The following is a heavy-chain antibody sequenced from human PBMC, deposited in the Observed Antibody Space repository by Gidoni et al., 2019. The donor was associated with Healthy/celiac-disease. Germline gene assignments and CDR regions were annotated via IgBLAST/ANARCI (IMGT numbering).Heavy chain of an antibody. Sequence: EVQLVESGGGLVQPGGSLRLSCAASGFTFSSYWMSWVRQAPGKGLEWVANIKQDGSEKYYVDSVKGRFTISRDNAKNSLYLQMNSLRAEDTAVYYCARDEWLVPNWFDPWGQGTLVTVSS. J-gene: IGHJ5*02. CDR3: ARDEWLVPNWFDP. CDR2: IKQDGSEK. V-gene: IGHV3-7*01. D-gene: IGHD6-19*01. CDR1: GFTFSSYW.